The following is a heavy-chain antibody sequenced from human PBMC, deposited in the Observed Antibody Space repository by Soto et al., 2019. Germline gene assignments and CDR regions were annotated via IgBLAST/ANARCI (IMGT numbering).Heavy chain of an antibody. J-gene: IGHJ3*02. CDR2: ISYDGSNK. Sequence: QVQLVESGGGVVQPGRSLRLSCAASGFTFSSYAMHWVRQAPGKGLEWVAVISYDGSNKYYADSVKGQFTISRDNSKNTLYLQMNSLRAEDTAVYYCARGEEENYGGAFDIWGQGTMVTVSS. V-gene: IGHV3-30-3*01. CDR1: GFTFSSYA. CDR3: ARGEEENYGGAFDI. D-gene: IGHD1-7*01.